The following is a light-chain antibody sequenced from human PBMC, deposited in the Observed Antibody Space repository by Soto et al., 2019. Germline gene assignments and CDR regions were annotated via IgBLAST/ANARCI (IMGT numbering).Light chain of an antibody. J-gene: IGKJ1*01. CDR2: AAS. V-gene: IGKV1-39*01. CDR3: QQYDSYWT. CDR1: QSISSY. Sequence: DIQMTQSPCSLSASVGEGCTITFLASQSISSYLNWYQQKPLKAPKLLIYAASSLQSGVPSRFSGSGSGTDFTPTISSLQPDDFATYYCQQYDSYWTFGQGTKVDIK.